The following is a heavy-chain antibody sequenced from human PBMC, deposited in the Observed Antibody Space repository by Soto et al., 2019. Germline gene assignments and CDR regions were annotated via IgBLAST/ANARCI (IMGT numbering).Heavy chain of an antibody. D-gene: IGHD3-10*01. J-gene: IGHJ6*04. Sequence: QVQLVQSGAEVKEPGASVKVSCKASGYTFTSYAMHWVREAPGQRLEWMGWTNAGNGNTNYIQKFQGRGTITRDTSASTGDMELSSLRSEDMAVYWCARDLWFGEFPVWGKETTVTVSS. V-gene: IGHV1-3*01. CDR1: GYTFTSYA. CDR2: TNAGNGNT. CDR3: ARDLWFGEFPV.